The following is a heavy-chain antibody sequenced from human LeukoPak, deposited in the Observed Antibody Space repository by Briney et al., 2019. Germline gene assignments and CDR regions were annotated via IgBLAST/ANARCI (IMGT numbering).Heavy chain of an antibody. CDR3: ARLSSGYYPYYYYYMDV. V-gene: IGHV4-38-2*01. CDR1: GYSIRSDSY. D-gene: IGHD3-22*01. CDR2: ISHTGST. J-gene: IGHJ6*03. Sequence: SETLSLTCDVSGYSIRSDSYWGWVRQPPGKGLEWIASISHTGSTYYNPSLKSRVTMSVDTSKNQFSLKLSSVTAADTAVYYCARLSSGYYPYYYYYMDVWGKGTTVTVSS.